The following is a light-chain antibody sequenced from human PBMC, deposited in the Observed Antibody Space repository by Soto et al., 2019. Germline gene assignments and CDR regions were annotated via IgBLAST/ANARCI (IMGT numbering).Light chain of an antibody. J-gene: IGLJ1*01. CDR3: TSYTSISLYV. CDR1: SSDVGGYNY. V-gene: IGLV2-14*01. Sequence: QSVLTHPASVSGSPGQSMTISCTGTSSDVGGYNYVSWYQQHPGKAPKLMIYEVSNRPSGVSNRFSGSKSGNTASLTISGLQAVDEADYYCTSYTSISLYVFGTGTKVTAL. CDR2: EVS.